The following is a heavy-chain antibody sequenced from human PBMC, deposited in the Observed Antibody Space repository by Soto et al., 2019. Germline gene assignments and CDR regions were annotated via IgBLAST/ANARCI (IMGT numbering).Heavy chain of an antibody. D-gene: IGHD1-26*01. J-gene: IGHJ1*01. CDR1: GGSFSTYS. CDR2: IIPMLDIT. CDR3: AQDVGD. Sequence: QLQLVQSGTELKKPGSSVKVSCKASGGSFSTYSITWVRQAPGQGPEWMGRIIPMLDITDYAQKFQGRVTITADKSTSTAYMDLIRLTYEDTAVYYCAQDVGDLGQGTLVTVSS. V-gene: IGHV1-69*04.